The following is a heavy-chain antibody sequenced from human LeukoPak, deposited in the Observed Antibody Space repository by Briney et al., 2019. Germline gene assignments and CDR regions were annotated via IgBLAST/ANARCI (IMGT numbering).Heavy chain of an antibody. CDR3: ARERPHSSSWYYFDY. CDR1: GFTFSDYY. V-gene: IGHV3-11*04. Sequence: KPGGSLRLSCAASGFTFSDYYMSWIRQSPGKGLEWVSYISSSGSSFYYADSVKGRFTISRDNAKNSLYLQMNSLRAEDTAVYYCARERPHSSSWYYFDYWGQGTLVTVSS. CDR2: ISSSGSSF. J-gene: IGHJ4*02. D-gene: IGHD6-13*01.